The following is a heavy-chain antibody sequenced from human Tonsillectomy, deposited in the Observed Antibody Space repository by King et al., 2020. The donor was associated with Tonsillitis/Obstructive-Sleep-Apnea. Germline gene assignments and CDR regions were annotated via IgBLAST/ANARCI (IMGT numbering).Heavy chain of an antibody. Sequence: QLVQSGAEVEKPGASVKVSCKASGYTFTGYFMHWVRQAPGQGLEWMGWINPNSGGTNYAQQFQGRVTMTRDTSISTAYMELNRLRSDDTAGYYCATPSHYDFWSGYYIGLYGMDVWGQGTTVTVSS. J-gene: IGHJ6*02. V-gene: IGHV1-2*02. CDR2: INPNSGGT. D-gene: IGHD3-3*01. CDR1: GYTFTGYF. CDR3: ATPSHYDFWSGYYIGLYGMDV.